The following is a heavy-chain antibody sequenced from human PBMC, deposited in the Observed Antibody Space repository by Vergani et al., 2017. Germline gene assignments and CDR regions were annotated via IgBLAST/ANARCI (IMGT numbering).Heavy chain of an antibody. Sequence: EVQLVESGGGLVQPGRSLRLSCTASGFTFGDYAMSWVRQAPGKGLEWVGFIRSKAYGGTTEYAASVKGRFTISRDNSKNTLDLQMNSLRTQDTAVYYCAKAGSVTSGSLQYNFYMDVWGKGTTVTVS. J-gene: IGHJ6*03. V-gene: IGHV3-49*04. CDR1: GFTFGDYA. D-gene: IGHD3-10*01. CDR2: IRSKAYGGTT. CDR3: AKAGSVTSGSLQYNFYMDV.